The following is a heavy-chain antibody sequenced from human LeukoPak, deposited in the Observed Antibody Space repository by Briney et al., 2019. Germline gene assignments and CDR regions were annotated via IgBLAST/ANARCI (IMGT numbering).Heavy chain of an antibody. J-gene: IGHJ5*02. D-gene: IGHD2-15*01. CDR1: GGSISSYY. CDR2: IYYSGST. V-gene: IGHV4-59*01. CDR3: ARAFDCSGGSCYWFDP. Sequence: PSQTLSLTCTVSGGSISSYYWSWIRQPPGKGLEWIGYIYYSGSTNYNPSLKSRVTISVDTSKNQFSLKLSSVTAADTAVYYCARAFDCSGGSCYWFDPWGQGTLVTVSS.